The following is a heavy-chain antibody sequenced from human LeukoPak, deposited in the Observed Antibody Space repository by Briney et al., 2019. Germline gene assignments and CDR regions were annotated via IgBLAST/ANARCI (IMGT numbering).Heavy chain of an antibody. J-gene: IGHJ4*02. CDR3: ARWRGHGWRVIDY. CDR2: ISNSDSLT. D-gene: IGHD6-19*01. Sequence: GGSLRLSCTASGFTFSDFYMSWIRQAPGKGLEWVSYISNSDSLTYYAESVEGRFTISRDNANTSLYLQMNSLRAEDTAVYYCARWRGHGWRVIDYWGQGTLVTVSS. CDR1: GFTFSDFY. V-gene: IGHV3-11*04.